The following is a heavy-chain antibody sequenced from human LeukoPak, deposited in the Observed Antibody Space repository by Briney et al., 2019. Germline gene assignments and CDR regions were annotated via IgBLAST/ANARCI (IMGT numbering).Heavy chain of an antibody. J-gene: IGHJ4*02. V-gene: IGHV3-53*01. Sequence: GGSLRLSCAASGFTVSSNYMSWVRQAPGKGLEWVSVIYSGGTTFYADSVKGRFTISRDNSQNTLHLQMNSLRVEDTAVYYCAKKDTYYYDSSGLIDYWGQGTLVTVSS. D-gene: IGHD3-22*01. CDR1: GFTVSSNY. CDR3: AKKDTYYYDSSGLIDY. CDR2: IYSGGTT.